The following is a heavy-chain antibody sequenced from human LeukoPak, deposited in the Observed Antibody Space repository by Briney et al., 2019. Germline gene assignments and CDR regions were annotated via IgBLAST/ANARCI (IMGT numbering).Heavy chain of an antibody. CDR1: GFIFSAYA. D-gene: IGHD4-17*01. V-gene: IGHV3-23*01. J-gene: IGHJ4*02. CDR3: AKRVTVTTKYFDS. CDR2: IGTGGET. Sequence: GGSLRLSCAASGFIFSAYAMSWVRQAPGQGLEWISVIGTGGETHYAESVRGRFTISRSNFKNTLYLQMNSLRAEDTAVYYCAKRVTVTTKYFDSWGQGTLVTVSS.